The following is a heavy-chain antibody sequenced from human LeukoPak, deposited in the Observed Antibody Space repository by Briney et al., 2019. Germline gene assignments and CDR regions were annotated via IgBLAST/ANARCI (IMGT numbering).Heavy chain of an antibody. CDR1: GFTVSSNY. CDR3: AKDRYGSGSYYTH. CDR2: ISGSGGST. Sequence: GGSLRLSCAASGFTVSSNYMSWVRQAPGKGLEWVSAISGSGGSTYYADSVKGRFTISRDNSKNTLYLQMNSLRAEDTAVYYCAKDRYGSGSYYTHWGQGTLVTVSS. V-gene: IGHV3-23*01. D-gene: IGHD3-10*01. J-gene: IGHJ4*02.